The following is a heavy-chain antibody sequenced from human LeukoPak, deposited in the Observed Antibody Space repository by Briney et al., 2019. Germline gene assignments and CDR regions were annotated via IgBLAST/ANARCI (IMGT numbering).Heavy chain of an antibody. Sequence: ASVKVSCKASGYTFTSYAMNWVRQAPGQGLEWMGGFDPEDGETIYAQKFQGRVTMTEDTSTDTAYMELSSLRSEDTAVYYCATANWFDPWGQGTLVTVSS. CDR1: GYTFTSYA. CDR2: FDPEDGET. J-gene: IGHJ5*02. CDR3: ATANWFDP. V-gene: IGHV1-24*01.